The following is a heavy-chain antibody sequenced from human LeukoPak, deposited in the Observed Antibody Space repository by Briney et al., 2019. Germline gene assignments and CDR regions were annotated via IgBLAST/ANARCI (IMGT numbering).Heavy chain of an antibody. D-gene: IGHD4-17*01. CDR1: GFTFISHW. J-gene: IGHJ5*02. CDR2: ISYDGSNK. Sequence: PGGSLLLSCAASGFTFISHWVHWVRQAPGKGLEWVAVISYDGSNKYYADSVKGRFTISRDNSKNTLYLQMNSLRAEDTAVYYCAKGIDYAQNWFDPWGQGTLVTVSS. V-gene: IGHV3-30*18. CDR3: AKGIDYAQNWFDP.